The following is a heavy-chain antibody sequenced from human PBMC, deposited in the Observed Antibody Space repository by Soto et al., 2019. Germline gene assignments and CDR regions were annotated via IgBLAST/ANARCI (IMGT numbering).Heavy chain of an antibody. CDR3: ARDLRIVGAKGRSYFDY. CDR2: IWYDGSNK. V-gene: IGHV3-33*01. D-gene: IGHD1-26*01. Sequence: QVQLVESGGGVVQPGRSLRLSCAASGFIFSGYGMHWVRQAPGKGLEWVALIWYDGSNKYYADSVKGRFTISRDNSKNTLYLQLNSLRVEDTAVYYCARDLRIVGAKGRSYFDYWGQGTLVTVSA. J-gene: IGHJ4*02. CDR1: GFIFSGYG.